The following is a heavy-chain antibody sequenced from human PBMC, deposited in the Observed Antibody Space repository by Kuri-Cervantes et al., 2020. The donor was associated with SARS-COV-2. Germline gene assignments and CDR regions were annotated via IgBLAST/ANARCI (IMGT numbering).Heavy chain of an antibody. D-gene: IGHD6-19*01. J-gene: IGHJ4*02. CDR2: TFYRSKWHN. Sequence: SETLSLTCAISGDSVSSNSADWSWIRQSTSRGLEWLGRTFYRSKWHNDYAVSVKGRITISPDTSKNQFSLRLNSVTPEDTAVYYCAGGSSGRDYWGQGTLVTVSS. CDR3: AGGSSGRDY. V-gene: IGHV6-1*01. CDR1: GDSVSSNSAD.